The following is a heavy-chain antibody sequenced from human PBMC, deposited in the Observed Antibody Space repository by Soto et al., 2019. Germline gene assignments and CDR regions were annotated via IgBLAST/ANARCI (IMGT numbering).Heavy chain of an antibody. D-gene: IGHD2-2*01. CDR3: ARYLCHANDGFDI. V-gene: IGHV4-31*03. Sequence: SETLTITCTVSGGSINTGGVFWSWIRQQPGQGLEWIGFSYYSGNSYYNPSLESRVAMSVDTSKNKFSLKLSSVTAADTAVYYCARYLCHANDGFDIWGQGTMVTVSS. CDR1: GGSINTGGVF. CDR2: SYYSGNS. J-gene: IGHJ3*02.